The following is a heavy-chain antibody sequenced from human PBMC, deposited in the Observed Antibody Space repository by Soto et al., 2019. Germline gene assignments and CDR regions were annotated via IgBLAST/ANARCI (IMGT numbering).Heavy chain of an antibody. Sequence: QLQLQESGPGLVKPSETLSLSCTVSGGSISSNNYHWGWIRQPPGKGLAWIGTIYYSRTTYYKPSLKRRVTISVDTSKNQFSLKLISVTAADTAVYYCARLLTAAALTDYWGQGTLVTVSS. J-gene: IGHJ4*02. D-gene: IGHD6-13*01. CDR2: IYYSRTT. V-gene: IGHV4-39*01. CDR3: ARLLTAAALTDY. CDR1: GGSISSNNYH.